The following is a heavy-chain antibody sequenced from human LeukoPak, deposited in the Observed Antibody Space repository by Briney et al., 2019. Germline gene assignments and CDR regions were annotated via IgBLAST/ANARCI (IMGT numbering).Heavy chain of an antibody. J-gene: IGHJ4*02. CDR3: AKADGSSGYYELPLYY. CDR2: IKEDGSEK. V-gene: IGHV3-7*03. Sequence: GGSLRLSCAASGFTFSNYWMSWVRQAPGKGLEWVANIKEDGSEKSYVDSVKGRFTISRDNSKNTLSLQMNSLRAEDTAVYYCAKADGSSGYYELPLYYWGQGTLVTVSS. CDR1: GFTFSNYW. D-gene: IGHD3-22*01.